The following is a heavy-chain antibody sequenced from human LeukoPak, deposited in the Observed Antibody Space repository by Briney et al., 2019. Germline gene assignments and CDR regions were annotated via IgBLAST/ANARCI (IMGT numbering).Heavy chain of an antibody. V-gene: IGHV4-39*01. CDR2: IYYSGST. Sequence: PSETLSLTCTVSGGSISSSSYYWGWIRQPPGKGLEWIGSIYYSGSTYYNPSLKSRVTISVDTSKNQFSLKLSSVTAADTAVYYCARAYGSGWYNWYFDLWGRGTLVTVSS. D-gene: IGHD6-13*01. CDR3: ARAYGSGWYNWYFDL. J-gene: IGHJ2*01. CDR1: GGSISSSSYY.